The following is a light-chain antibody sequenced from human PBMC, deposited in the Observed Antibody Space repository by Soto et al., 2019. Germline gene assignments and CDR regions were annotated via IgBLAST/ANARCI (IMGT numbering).Light chain of an antibody. V-gene: IGKV3-15*01. J-gene: IGKJ4*01. CDR3: QQYNNWPPLT. CDR1: QSVSSN. Sequence: EIVMTQSPATLSVSPGERATLACRASQSVSSNLAWYQHKPGQAPRLLIYAASTRATGIPARFSGSGSGTEFTLTISSLQSEVFAIYYCQQYNNWPPLTFGGGTKVEIK. CDR2: AAS.